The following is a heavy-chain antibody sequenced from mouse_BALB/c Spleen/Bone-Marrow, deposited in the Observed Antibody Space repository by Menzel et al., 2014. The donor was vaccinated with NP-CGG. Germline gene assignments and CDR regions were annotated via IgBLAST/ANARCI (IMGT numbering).Heavy chain of an antibody. J-gene: IGHJ2*01. Sequence: MLVESGGDLVKPGGSLKLSCAASGFTFSSYGMSWVRQTPDKRLEWVATISSGGSYTYYPDSVKGRFTISRDNAKNTLYLQMSSLKSEDTAMYYCARPTTVVATGGSFDYWGQGTTLTVSS. D-gene: IGHD1-1*01. CDR1: GFTFSSYG. V-gene: IGHV5-6*02. CDR2: ISSGGSYT. CDR3: ARPTTVVATGGSFDY.